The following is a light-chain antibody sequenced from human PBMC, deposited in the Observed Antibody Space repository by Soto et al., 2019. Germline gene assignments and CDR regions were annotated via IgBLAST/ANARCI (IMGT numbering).Light chain of an antibody. CDR3: QQRA. Sequence: EIVLTQSPATLSLSPGERATLSCRASQSVSSYLAWYQQKPGQPPRLLIYDASNRATGIPARFSGSGSGTDFTLTISSLEPEDFAVYYCQQRAFGQGTKV. CDR2: DAS. J-gene: IGKJ1*01. V-gene: IGKV3-11*01. CDR1: QSVSSY.